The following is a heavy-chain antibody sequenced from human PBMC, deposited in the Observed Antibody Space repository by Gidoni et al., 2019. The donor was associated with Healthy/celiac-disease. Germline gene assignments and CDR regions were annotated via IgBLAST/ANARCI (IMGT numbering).Heavy chain of an antibody. Sequence: EVQLVQSGAEVKKPGESLKISCKGSGYSFTSYWIGWVRQMPGKGLEWMGTIYPGDSDTSYRPSFQGQVTISADKSISTAYLQWSSLKASDTAMYYCARQKAFSGYYYGMDVWGQGTTVTVSS. CDR2: IYPGDSDT. V-gene: IGHV5-51*01. CDR3: ARQKAFSGYYYGMDV. D-gene: IGHD3-10*01. J-gene: IGHJ6*02. CDR1: GYSFTSYW.